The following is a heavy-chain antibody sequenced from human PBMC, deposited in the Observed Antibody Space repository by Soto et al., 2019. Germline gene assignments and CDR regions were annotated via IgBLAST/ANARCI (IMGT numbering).Heavy chain of an antibody. CDR2: ISAYNGNT. Sequence: GASVTVSCKASGYDFTSYGISWGRQAPAQGSEWMGWISAYNGNTNYTQQLQGRVTMTADTSTSTAYMELRSLRSDYTDVYYCAITPTSLTMIVGVIEGAFDIWGKGTMVTVSS. CDR3: AITPTSLTMIVGVIEGAFDI. V-gene: IGHV1-18*01. J-gene: IGHJ3*02. CDR1: GYDFTSYG. D-gene: IGHD3-22*01.